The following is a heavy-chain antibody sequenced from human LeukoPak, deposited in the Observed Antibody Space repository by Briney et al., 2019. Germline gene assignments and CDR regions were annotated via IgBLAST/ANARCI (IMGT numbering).Heavy chain of an antibody. J-gene: IGHJ4*02. Sequence: ASVKVSCKASGYTFTSYGISWVRQAPGQGLEWVGWINPKRGDTDYAQKFQGRVTMTRDTSIDTAYMELTGLRSDDTAVYFCARAKDEYYYDSSGYSYWGQGTLVTVSS. V-gene: IGHV1-2*02. D-gene: IGHD3-22*01. CDR2: INPKRGDT. CDR3: ARAKDEYYYDSSGYSY. CDR1: GYTFTSYG.